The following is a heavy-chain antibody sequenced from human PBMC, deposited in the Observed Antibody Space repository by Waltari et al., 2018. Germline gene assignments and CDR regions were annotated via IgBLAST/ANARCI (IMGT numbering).Heavy chain of an antibody. CDR1: GGTFTSYD. J-gene: IGHJ6*02. CDR2: MNPNSGNT. CDR3: TCRNYYYYGMDV. Sequence: QVQLVQSGAEVKKPGSSVKVSCKASGGTFTSYDINWVRQATGQGLEWMGWMNPNSGNTGYAQKFQGRVTMTRNTSISTAYMELSSLRSEDTAVYYCTCRNYYYYGMDVWGQGTTVTVSS. V-gene: IGHV1-8*01.